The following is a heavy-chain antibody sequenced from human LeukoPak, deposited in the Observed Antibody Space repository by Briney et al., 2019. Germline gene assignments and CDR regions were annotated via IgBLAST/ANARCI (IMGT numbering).Heavy chain of an antibody. Sequence: GGSLRLSCAASGFTVSSDYMSWVRQAPGKGLEWVSVIYTGGSTYYADSVKGRFTISRDNSKNTLCLQMNSLRAEDTAVYYCARYCSDISCYSFDVWGRGTMVTVSS. CDR1: GFTVSSDY. CDR3: ARYCSDISCYSFDV. J-gene: IGHJ3*01. V-gene: IGHV3-53*01. D-gene: IGHD2-2*01. CDR2: IYTGGST.